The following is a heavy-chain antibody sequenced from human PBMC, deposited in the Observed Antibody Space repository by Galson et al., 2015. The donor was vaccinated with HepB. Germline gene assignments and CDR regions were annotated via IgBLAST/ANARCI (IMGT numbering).Heavy chain of an antibody. CDR2: VSFDGSNT. V-gene: IGHV3-30*18. CDR1: GFTFSDYG. J-gene: IGHJ4*02. CDR3: AKDAPTWYSSSYYHFDY. D-gene: IGHD1-26*01. Sequence: SLRLSCAASGFTFSDYGLHWVRQAPGQGLEWVAFVSFDGSNTYYADSVKGRFTISRDTSNNTLYLHMNSLRPEDTAVYYCAKDAPTWYSSSYYHFDYSGQRALATVSS.